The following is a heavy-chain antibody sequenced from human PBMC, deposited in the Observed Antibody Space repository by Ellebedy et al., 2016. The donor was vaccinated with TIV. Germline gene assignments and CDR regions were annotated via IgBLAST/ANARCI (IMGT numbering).Heavy chain of an antibody. D-gene: IGHD6-19*01. CDR1: GGSISSYY. Sequence: MPSETLSLTCTVSGGSISSYYWSWIRQPPGKGLEWIGYIYYSGSTNYNPSLKSRVTISVDTSKNQFSLKLSSVTAADTAVYYCASGQWLVPTAFDYWGQGTLVTVSS. CDR3: ASGQWLVPTAFDY. CDR2: IYYSGST. V-gene: IGHV4-59*01. J-gene: IGHJ4*02.